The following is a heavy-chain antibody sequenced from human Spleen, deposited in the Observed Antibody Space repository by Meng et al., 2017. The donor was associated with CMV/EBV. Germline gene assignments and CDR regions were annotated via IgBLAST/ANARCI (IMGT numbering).Heavy chain of an antibody. CDR2: IRYDGSNK. CDR3: AKDFFDYYDSSLY. J-gene: IGHJ4*02. CDR1: GFTFSSYG. D-gene: IGHD3-22*01. Sequence: QVQLVESGGGVVQPGGSLRLSCAASGFTFSSYGMHWVRQAPGKGLEWVAFIRYDGSNKYSADSVKGRFTISRDNSKNTLYLQMNSLRAEDTAVYYCAKDFFDYYDSSLYWDQGTLVTVSS. V-gene: IGHV3-30*02.